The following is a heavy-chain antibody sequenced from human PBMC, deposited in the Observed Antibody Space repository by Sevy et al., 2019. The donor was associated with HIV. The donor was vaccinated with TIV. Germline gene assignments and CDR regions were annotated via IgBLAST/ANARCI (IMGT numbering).Heavy chain of an antibody. V-gene: IGHV3-11*01. Sequence: GGSLRLSCAASGFTFSHYYMSWIRQAPGKGLEWVSYISSSGNTIYYTDPVKGRFTISRDNAKNSLYLQMDSLRAEDTAVYYCARDPTYYDFWSGYYTGWFDPWGQGTLVTVSS. CDR3: ARDPTYYDFWSGYYTGWFDP. D-gene: IGHD3-3*01. CDR1: GFTFSHYY. J-gene: IGHJ5*02. CDR2: ISSSGNTI.